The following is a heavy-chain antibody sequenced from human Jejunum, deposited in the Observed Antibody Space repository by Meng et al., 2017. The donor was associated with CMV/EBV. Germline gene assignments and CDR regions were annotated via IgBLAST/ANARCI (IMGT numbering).Heavy chain of an antibody. D-gene: IGHD6-6*01. CDR2: INNDGGTT. J-gene: IGHJ3*02. CDR3: AREQSSSYAFDI. CDR1: AFTFSDYW. V-gene: IGHV3-74*03. Sequence: YAFTFSDYWMHWVRQAPGKGLVWVSRINNDGGTTVYADSVKGRFTISRDNAKNTLSLQMNSLRGEDTAVYYCAREQSSSYAFDIWGQGTVVTVSS.